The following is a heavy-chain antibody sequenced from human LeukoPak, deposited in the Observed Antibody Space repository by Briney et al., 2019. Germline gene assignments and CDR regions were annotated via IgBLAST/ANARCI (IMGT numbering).Heavy chain of an antibody. Sequence: SVKVSCKASGGTFSSYAISWGRQAPGQGLEWMGRIIPIFGTANYAQKFQGRVTITTDESTSTAYMELSSLRSEDTAVYYCARDSAVWSGSFVYYFDYWGQGTLVTVSS. CDR2: IIPIFGTA. J-gene: IGHJ4*02. D-gene: IGHD1-26*01. CDR1: GGTFSSYA. V-gene: IGHV1-69*05. CDR3: ARDSAVWSGSFVYYFDY.